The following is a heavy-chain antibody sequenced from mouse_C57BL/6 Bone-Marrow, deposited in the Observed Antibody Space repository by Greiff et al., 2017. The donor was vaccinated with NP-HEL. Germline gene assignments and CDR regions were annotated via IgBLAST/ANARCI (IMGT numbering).Heavy chain of an antibody. V-gene: IGHV14-4*01. D-gene: IGHD1-1*01. CDR2: IDPENGDP. CDR1: GFNIKDDY. CDR3: TTTAYHYYGSSYGFAY. Sequence: EVQLQQSGAELVRPGASVKLSCTASGFNIKDDYMHWVKQRPEQGLEWIGWIDPENGDPEYASKFQGKATITADTSSNTAYLQLSSLTSEDTAVYYCTTTAYHYYGSSYGFAYWGQGTLVTVSA. J-gene: IGHJ3*01.